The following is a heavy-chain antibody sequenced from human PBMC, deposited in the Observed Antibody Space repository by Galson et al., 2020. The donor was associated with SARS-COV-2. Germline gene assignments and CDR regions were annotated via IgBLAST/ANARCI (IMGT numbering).Heavy chain of an antibody. CDR3: ATEWEMRI. Sequence: QLGESLKISCAASGFTFSSSGMHWVRQAPGKGLEWLAYIRYDGINNYYVDFVKGRFTVSRDNSKDTLYLQMDSLRVDDTAVYYCATEWEMRIWGQGTLVTVSS. CDR1: GFTFSSSG. V-gene: IGHV3-30*02. D-gene: IGHD1-26*01. CDR2: IRYDGINN. J-gene: IGHJ4*02.